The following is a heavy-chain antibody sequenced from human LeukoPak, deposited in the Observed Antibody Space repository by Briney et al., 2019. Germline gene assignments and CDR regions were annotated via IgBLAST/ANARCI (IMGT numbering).Heavy chain of an antibody. CDR1: GGSISSGGYY. D-gene: IGHD6-6*01. V-gene: IGHV4-31*03. CDR3: ARIAARRHFDY. Sequence: SETLSLTCSVSGGSISSGGYYWSWIRQHPGKGLEWIGYIYYSVSTYYNPSLKSRVTISVDTSKNQFSLKLSSVTAADTAVYYCARIAARRHFDYWGQGTLVTVSS. J-gene: IGHJ4*02. CDR2: IYYSVST.